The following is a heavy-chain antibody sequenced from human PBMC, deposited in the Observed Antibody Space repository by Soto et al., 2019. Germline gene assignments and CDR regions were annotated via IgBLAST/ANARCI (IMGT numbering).Heavy chain of an antibody. Sequence: GGSLRLSCAASGFTFSDYYMSWIRQAPGKGLEWVSYISSSGSTIYYADSVKGRFTISRDNAKNSLYLQMNSLRAEDTAVYYCARRVEYSSSWVFGFEPGEENNWFDPWGQGTLVTVSS. V-gene: IGHV3-11*01. J-gene: IGHJ5*02. CDR1: GFTFSDYY. D-gene: IGHD6-6*01. CDR2: ISSSGSTI. CDR3: ARRVEYSSSWVFGFEPGEENNWFDP.